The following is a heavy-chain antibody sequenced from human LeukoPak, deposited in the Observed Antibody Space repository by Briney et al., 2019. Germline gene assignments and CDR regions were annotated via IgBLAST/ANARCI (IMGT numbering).Heavy chain of an antibody. J-gene: IGHJ3*02. CDR1: GFTFSTYS. CDR2: ISSSSSII. D-gene: IGHD6-19*01. V-gene: IGHV3-21*05. CDR3: AKADGWSPDDAFDI. Sequence: GGSLRLSCAASGFTFSTYSMNWVRQAPGKGLEWVSYISSSSSIIYYADSVKGRFTISRDNAKKSLYLQMNSLRAEDTAVYYCAKADGWSPDDAFDIWGQGTMVTVSS.